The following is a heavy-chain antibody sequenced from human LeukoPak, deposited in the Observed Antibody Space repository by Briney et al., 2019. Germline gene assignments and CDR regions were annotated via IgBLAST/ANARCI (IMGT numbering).Heavy chain of an antibody. Sequence: SETLSLTCAVYGGSFSGYYWSWIRQPPGKGREWIGEINHSGSTNYNPSLKSRVTISVDTSKNQFSLKLSSVTAADTAVYYCARGLGYYDILTGYYSNWFDPWGQGALVTVSS. J-gene: IGHJ5*02. CDR2: INHSGST. V-gene: IGHV4-34*01. CDR3: ARGLGYYDILTGYYSNWFDP. D-gene: IGHD3-9*01. CDR1: GGSFSGYY.